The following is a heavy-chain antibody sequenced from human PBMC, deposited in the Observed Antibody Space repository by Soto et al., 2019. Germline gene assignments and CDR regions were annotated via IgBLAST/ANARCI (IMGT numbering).Heavy chain of an antibody. CDR1: GGSITTGVYY. V-gene: IGHV4-31*02. CDR2: MYYSVST. Sequence: SETLSLTWTVSGGSITTGVYYWIWIRQLPGKVLEWIGHMYYSVSTYYNPSLKSRVSISLDTSKNQFSLKLSFVTAADTAMYYCARTKCSGGSCYSWSLDYWGQGTPVTFSA. CDR3: ARTKCSGGSCYSWSLDY. J-gene: IGHJ4*02. D-gene: IGHD2-15*01.